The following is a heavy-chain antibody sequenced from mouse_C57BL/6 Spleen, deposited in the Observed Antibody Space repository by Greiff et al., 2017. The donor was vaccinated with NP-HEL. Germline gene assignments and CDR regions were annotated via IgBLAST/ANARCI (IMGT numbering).Heavy chain of an antibody. Sequence: EVKVVESGGDLVKPGGSLKLSCAASGFTFSSYGMSWVRQTPDKRLEWVATISSGGSYTYYPDSVKGRFTISRDNAKNTLYLQMSSLKSEDTAMYYCARLTGTPYWGQGTLVTVSA. J-gene: IGHJ3*01. D-gene: IGHD4-1*01. V-gene: IGHV5-6*01. CDR2: ISSGGSYT. CDR1: GFTFSSYG. CDR3: ARLTGTPY.